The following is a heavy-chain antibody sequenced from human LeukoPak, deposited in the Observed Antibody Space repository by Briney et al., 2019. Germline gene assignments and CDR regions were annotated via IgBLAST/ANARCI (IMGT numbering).Heavy chain of an antibody. J-gene: IGHJ4*02. D-gene: IGHD2-21*02. CDR2: ISYSGNT. CDR3: VRHRAYCDGDCYSQYFDY. V-gene: IGHV4-39*01. CDR1: GGFISSGSYY. Sequence: SETLSLTCSVSGGFISSGSYYWGWIRQPPGKGLEWVGSISYSGNTNYNPSLKSRVTMSVDTSKNHFSLRLRSVTAADTAVFNCVRHRAYCDGDCYSQYFDYWGQGTLVTVSS.